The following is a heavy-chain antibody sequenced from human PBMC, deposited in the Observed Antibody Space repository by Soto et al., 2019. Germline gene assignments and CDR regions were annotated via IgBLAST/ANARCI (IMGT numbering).Heavy chain of an antibody. J-gene: IGHJ3*02. CDR3: ASPYCSGGSCYSTDAFDI. CDR2: IYYSGST. CDR1: GGSISSSSYY. D-gene: IGHD2-15*01. Sequence: SETLSLTCTVSGGSISSSSYYWGWIRQPPGKGLEWIGSIYYSGSTYYNPSLKSRVTISVDTSKNQFSLKLSSVTAADTAVYYCASPYCSGGSCYSTDAFDIWGQGTMVTVSS. V-gene: IGHV4-39*01.